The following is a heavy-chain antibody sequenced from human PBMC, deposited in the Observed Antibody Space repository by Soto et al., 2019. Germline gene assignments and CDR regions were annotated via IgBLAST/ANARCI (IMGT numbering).Heavy chain of an antibody. CDR1: GFIFSNYG. J-gene: IGHJ4*02. CDR3: ARAQYSSNWYPFDY. Sequence: QVQLMESGGGVVQPGRSLRLSCAASGFIFSNYGMHWVRQAPGKGLEWVAVIWYDGSNKYYADSLKGRFTISRDNSKNTLYLQMNSLRAEDTAVYYCARAQYSSNWYPFDYWGQGTLVTVSS. CDR2: IWYDGSNK. D-gene: IGHD6-13*01. V-gene: IGHV3-33*01.